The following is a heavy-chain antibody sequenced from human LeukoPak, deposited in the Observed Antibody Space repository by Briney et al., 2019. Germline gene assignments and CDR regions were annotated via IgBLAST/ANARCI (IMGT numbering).Heavy chain of an antibody. J-gene: IGHJ4*02. V-gene: IGHV3-7*01. D-gene: IGHD4-11*01. CDR3: AREDHSKYEY. CDR2: MDLDGSEK. Sequence: PGRSLRLSCAASGFTFSSYWMSWVRQAPGKGLEWVANMDLDGSEKYYVDSVKGRFTISRDNAKNSLYLQMNSLRAEDTAVYYCAREDHSKYEYWGQGTLVTVSS. CDR1: GFTFSSYW.